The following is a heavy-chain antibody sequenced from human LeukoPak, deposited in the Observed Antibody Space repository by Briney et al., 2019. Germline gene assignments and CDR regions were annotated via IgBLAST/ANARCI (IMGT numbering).Heavy chain of an antibody. CDR1: GYTFTSYG. CDR3: ARCADCTITYYDYVWGSYRRKYYFDY. J-gene: IGHJ4*02. V-gene: IGHV1-18*01. CDR2: ISAYNGNT. D-gene: IGHD3-16*02. Sequence: GASVKVSCKASGYTFTSYGISWVRQAPGQGLEWMGWISAYNGNTNYAQKLQGRVTMTTDTSTSTAYMELRSLRSDDTAVYYCARCADCTITYYDYVWGSYRRKYYFDYWGQGTLVTISS.